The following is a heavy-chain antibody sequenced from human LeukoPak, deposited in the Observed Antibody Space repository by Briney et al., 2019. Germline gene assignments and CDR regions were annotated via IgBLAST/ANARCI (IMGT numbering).Heavy chain of an antibody. CDR3: AKELRFLECLFDFQH. Sequence: GGSLRLSCAASGFTFDDYAMHWVRQAPGKGLEWVSGISWNRGIIGYADSVKGRFTVSRDNAKNSLYQQMNSLRPDDSALYYCAKELRFLECLFDFQHWGQGTLVTVSS. V-gene: IGHV3-9*01. CDR1: GFTFDDYA. D-gene: IGHD3-3*01. J-gene: IGHJ1*01. CDR2: ISWNRGII.